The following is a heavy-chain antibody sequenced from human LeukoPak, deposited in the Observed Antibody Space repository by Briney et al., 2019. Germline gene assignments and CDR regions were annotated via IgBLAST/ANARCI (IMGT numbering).Heavy chain of an antibody. V-gene: IGHV3-23*01. CDR1: GFTFSSYA. CDR2: ISGSGGST. J-gene: IGHJ5*02. D-gene: IGHD3-3*01. CDR3: AKVTIFGVVIIPSNTGWFDP. Sequence: GGSLRLSCAASGFTFSSYAMSWVRQAPGKGLEWVSAISGSGGSTYYADSVKGRFTISRDNSKNTLHLQMNSLRAEDTAVYYCAKVTIFGVVIIPSNTGWFDPWGQGTLVTVSS.